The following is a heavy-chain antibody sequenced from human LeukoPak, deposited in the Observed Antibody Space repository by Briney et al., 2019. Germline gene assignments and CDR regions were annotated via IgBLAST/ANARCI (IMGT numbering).Heavy chain of an antibody. CDR3: ARDPRYCSSTSCYEFLVRPIFDP. CDR1: GFTFSSYW. CDR2: IKQDGSEK. Sequence: GGSLRLSCAASGFTFSSYWMSWVRQAPGKGLEWVANIKQDGSEKYYVDSVKGRFTISRDNAKNSLYLQMNSLRSEDTAVYYCARDPRYCSSTSCYEFLVRPIFDPWGQGTLVTVSS. D-gene: IGHD2-2*01. J-gene: IGHJ5*02. V-gene: IGHV3-7*03.